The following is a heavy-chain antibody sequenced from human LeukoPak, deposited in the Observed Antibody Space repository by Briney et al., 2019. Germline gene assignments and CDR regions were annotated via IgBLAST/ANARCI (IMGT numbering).Heavy chain of an antibody. J-gene: IGHJ4*02. V-gene: IGHV3-23*01. CDR3: AAKRMAGTGYYFES. CDR1: GVTFSSYA. CDR2: LHGNGDET. D-gene: IGHD6-19*01. Sequence: GGSLRLSCAASGVTFSSYAMNWVRQAPGKGLEWVSSLHGNGDETHYADSVKGRFTISRDNSKATLYLQMNSVRADDTALYYCAAKRMAGTGYYFESWGQGTLVTVSS.